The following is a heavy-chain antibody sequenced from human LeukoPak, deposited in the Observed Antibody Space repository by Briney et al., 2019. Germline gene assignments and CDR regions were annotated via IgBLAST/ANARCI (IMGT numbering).Heavy chain of an antibody. J-gene: IGHJ4*02. D-gene: IGHD3-10*02. CDR1: EYTFTAHY. CDR2: INPNSGDT. Sequence: ASVKVSCKASEYTFTAHYLHWVRQAPGQGLEWMGRINPNSGDTVYAQKFQGRVTMTGDTSISTTYMELSRLRSDDTAVYYCAREEDYVADYWGQGTLVTVSS. CDR3: AREEDYVADY. V-gene: IGHV1-2*06.